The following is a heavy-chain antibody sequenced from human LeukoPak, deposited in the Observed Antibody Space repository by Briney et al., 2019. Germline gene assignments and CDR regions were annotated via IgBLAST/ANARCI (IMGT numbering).Heavy chain of an antibody. CDR1: GFTFDDYA. V-gene: IGHV3-9*01. Sequence: SGGSLRLSCAASGFTFDDYAMHWVRQAPGKGLEWVSGLNWNSGGIVYADSVKGRFTISRDNAKGSLYLQMNSLRAEDTAVYYCAKPAISSRGWYYDYWGQGTLVTVSS. D-gene: IGHD6-19*01. CDR2: LNWNSGGI. J-gene: IGHJ4*02. CDR3: AKPAISSRGWYYDY.